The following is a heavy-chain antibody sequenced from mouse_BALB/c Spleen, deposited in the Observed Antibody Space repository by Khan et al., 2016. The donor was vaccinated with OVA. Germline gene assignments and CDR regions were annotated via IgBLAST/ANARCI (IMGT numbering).Heavy chain of an antibody. CDR1: GYTFTNYW. D-gene: IGHD1-1*01. J-gene: IGHJ4*01. CDR3: AGPYDDGSSYDAMDA. Sequence: QVQLQQSGAELVRPGTSVKMSCKTAGYTFTNYWIGWVKQRPGHGLEWIGDIYPGSGNTHYNEKFKGKASLPADTSSSTAYMHLSSLTSEDSAIYYLAGPYDDGSSYDAMDAWGQGTSVTVSS. V-gene: IGHV1-63*02. CDR2: IYPGSGNT.